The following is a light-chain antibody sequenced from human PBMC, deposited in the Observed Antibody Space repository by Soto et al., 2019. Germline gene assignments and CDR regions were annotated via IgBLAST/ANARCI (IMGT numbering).Light chain of an antibody. CDR1: RSNIGSNP. CDR2: SNN. CDR3: AAWDDSLYGRV. J-gene: IGLJ1*01. V-gene: IGLV1-44*01. Sequence: QSVLTQPPSGSGTPGQRVTISCSGSRSNIGSNPVNWYQQLPGTAPKLLIDSNNQRPSGVPDRFSGSRSGTSASLAISGLQSEDEADYYCAAWDDSLYGRVFGTGTKLTVL.